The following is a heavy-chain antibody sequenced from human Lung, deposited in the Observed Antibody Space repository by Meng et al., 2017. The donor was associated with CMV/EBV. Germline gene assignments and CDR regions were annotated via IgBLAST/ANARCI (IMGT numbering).Heavy chain of an antibody. V-gene: IGHV4-4*02. CDR1: GDSITNHNW. CDR3: LRRSGGSV. J-gene: IGHJ1*01. D-gene: IGHD3-10*01. Sequence: QGQLRVSGPALVKPSETLSLTCAVSGDSITNHNWWAWVRQPPGKGLEWIGEIPHRGSSAYNPSLKSRVSMSIDKSKNQFSLKLTSVTAADTAVYHCLRRSGGSVWGQGTLVTVSS. CDR2: IPHRGSS.